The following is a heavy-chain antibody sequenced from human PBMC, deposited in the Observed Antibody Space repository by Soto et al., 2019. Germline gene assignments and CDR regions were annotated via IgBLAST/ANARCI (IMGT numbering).Heavy chain of an antibody. CDR2: MNPNSGNT. V-gene: IGHV1-8*01. CDR1: GYTFTSYD. CDR3: ARGPKVWGWLPYDAFDI. Sequence: QVQLVQSGAEVKKPGASVKVSCKASGYTFTSYDINWVRQATGQGLEWMGWMNPNSGNTGYAQKFQGRVTMTRNTSISTAYMELSSLRSEDTAVYYCARGPKVWGWLPYDAFDIWGQGTMVTVSS. J-gene: IGHJ3*02. D-gene: IGHD5-12*01.